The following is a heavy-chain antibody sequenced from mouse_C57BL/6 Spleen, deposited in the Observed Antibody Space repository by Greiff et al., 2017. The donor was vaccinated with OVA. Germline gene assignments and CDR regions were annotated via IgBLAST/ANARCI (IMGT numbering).Heavy chain of an antibody. CDR1: GYTFTSYW. CDR3: ARGLRYDYFDY. CDR2: IDPSDSYT. V-gene: IGHV1-59*01. D-gene: IGHD1-1*01. Sequence: QVQLQQSGAELVRPGTSVKLSCKASGYTFTSYWMHWVKQRPGQGLEWIGVIDPSDSYTNYNQKFKGKATLTVDTSSSTAYMQLSSLTSEDSAVYYCARGLRYDYFDYWGQGTTLTVSS. J-gene: IGHJ2*01.